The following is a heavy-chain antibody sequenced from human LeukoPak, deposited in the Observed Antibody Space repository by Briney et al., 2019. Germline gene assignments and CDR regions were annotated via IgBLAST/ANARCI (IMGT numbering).Heavy chain of an antibody. CDR3: ARNNWNDLWYIGY. Sequence: SETLSLTCTVSGGSISSYYWSWIRQPPGKGLEWIGYIYYSGSTNYNPSLKSRVTISVDTSKNQFSLKLSSVTAADTAVYYCARNNWNDLWYIGYWGQGTLVTVSS. CDR2: IYYSGST. V-gene: IGHV4-59*01. CDR1: GGSISSYY. D-gene: IGHD1-1*01. J-gene: IGHJ4*02.